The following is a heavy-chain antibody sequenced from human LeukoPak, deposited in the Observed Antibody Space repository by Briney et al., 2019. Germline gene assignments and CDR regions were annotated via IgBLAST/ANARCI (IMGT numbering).Heavy chain of an antibody. CDR1: GFTFSSYW. J-gene: IGHJ4*02. Sequence: GGSLRLSCAASGFTFSSYWMSWVRQAPGKGLEWVANIKQDGSEKYYVDSVKGRFTISRDNAKNSPYLQMNSLRAEDTAVYYCARGYSYGYIDYWGQGTLVTVSS. D-gene: IGHD5-18*01. V-gene: IGHV3-7*04. CDR3: ARGYSYGYIDY. CDR2: IKQDGSEK.